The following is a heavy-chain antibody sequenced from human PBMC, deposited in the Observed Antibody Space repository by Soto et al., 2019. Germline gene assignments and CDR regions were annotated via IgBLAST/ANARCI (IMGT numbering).Heavy chain of an antibody. Sequence: EVQLLESGGGLVQPGGSLRLSCAASGFTFSNFAMSWVRQAPGKGLEWVSTISDSGGSTFYADSAKGRFTVSRDNSMKTLYLQMNSLKVEDTAVYYCAKSGGWTTVTPFDYWGQGTLVTVSS. D-gene: IGHD4-17*01. CDR1: GFTFSNFA. CDR2: ISDSGGST. J-gene: IGHJ4*02. V-gene: IGHV3-23*01. CDR3: AKSGGWTTVTPFDY.